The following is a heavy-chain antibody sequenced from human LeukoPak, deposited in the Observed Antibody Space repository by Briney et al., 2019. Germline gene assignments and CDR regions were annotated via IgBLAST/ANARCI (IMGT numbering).Heavy chain of an antibody. J-gene: IGHJ5*02. CDR2: ISKDGSTS. CDR1: GFTFSNHW. V-gene: IGHV3-74*01. CDR3: ARDYYMGIVDQ. Sequence: QPGGSLRLSCEASGFTFSNHWMHWVRQAPGKRLVWVSVISKDGSTSIYADSVRGRLTISRDNAKNTLYLQMNSLRVEDTSVYYCARDYYMGIVDQWGQGTRVSVSS. D-gene: IGHD3-22*01.